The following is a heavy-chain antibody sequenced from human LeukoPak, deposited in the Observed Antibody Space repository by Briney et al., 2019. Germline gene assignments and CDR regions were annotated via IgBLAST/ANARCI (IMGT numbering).Heavy chain of an antibody. D-gene: IGHD3-10*01. Sequence: GGSLRPSCAASGFTFSSYAMHWVRQAPGKGLEWVAVISYDGSNKYYADSVKGRFTISRDNSKNTLYLQMNSLRAEDTAVYYCAQMVRGVNADYWGQGTLVTVSS. J-gene: IGHJ4*02. CDR3: AQMVRGVNADY. CDR2: ISYDGSNK. CDR1: GFTFSSYA. V-gene: IGHV3-30*04.